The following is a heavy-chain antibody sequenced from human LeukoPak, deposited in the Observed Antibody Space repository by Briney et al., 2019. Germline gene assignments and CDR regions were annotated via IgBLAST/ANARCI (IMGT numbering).Heavy chain of an antibody. CDR3: ASRSSGSYNY. D-gene: IGHD1-26*01. Sequence: GGSLRLSCAASGFTFGSYGMHWVRQAPGKGLEYVSAITTNGGSTYYANSVKGRFTISRDNSKNTLFLQMASLRAEDMAVYYCASRSSGSYNYWGQGTLVTVSS. V-gene: IGHV3-64*01. CDR2: ITTNGGST. CDR1: GFTFGSYG. J-gene: IGHJ4*02.